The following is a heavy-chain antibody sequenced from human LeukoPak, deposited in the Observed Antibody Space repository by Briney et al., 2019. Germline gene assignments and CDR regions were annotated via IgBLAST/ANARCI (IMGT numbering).Heavy chain of an antibody. CDR3: ARAPRLRAPLDY. V-gene: IGHV3-30-3*01. CDR1: GFTFSSYA. J-gene: IGHJ4*02. Sequence: GRSLRLSCAASGFTFSSYAMHWVRQAPGKGLEWVAVISYDGGNKYYADSVKGRITISRDNSKNTLFLQMNSLRAEDTAVYYCARAPRLRAPLDYWGQGTLVTVSS. CDR2: ISYDGGNK.